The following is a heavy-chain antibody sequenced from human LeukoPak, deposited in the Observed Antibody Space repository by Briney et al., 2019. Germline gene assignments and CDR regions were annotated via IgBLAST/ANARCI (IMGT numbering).Heavy chain of an antibody. Sequence: SETLSLTCTVSGGSISSYYWSWIRQPPGKGLEWIGYIYYSGSTNYNPSLKSRVTISVDTSKNQFSLKLSSVTAADTAVYYCARSPYYYDSSGYYYHFDYWGQGTLVTVSS. D-gene: IGHD3-22*01. J-gene: IGHJ4*02. CDR2: IYYSGST. CDR3: ARSPYYYDSSGYYYHFDY. CDR1: GGSISSYY. V-gene: IGHV4-59*08.